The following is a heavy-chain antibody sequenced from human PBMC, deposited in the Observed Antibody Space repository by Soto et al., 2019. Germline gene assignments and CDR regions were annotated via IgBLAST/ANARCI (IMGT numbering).Heavy chain of an antibody. V-gene: IGHV1-69*06. Sequence: SVKVSCKASGGTFSSYAISWVRQAPGQGLEWMGGIIPIFGTANYAQKFQGRVTITADKSTSTAYMELSSLRSEDTAVYYCARDLEYGGKIDYYYYGMDVWGQGTTVTVSS. CDR2: IIPIFGTA. CDR1: GGTFSSYA. D-gene: IGHD2-15*01. CDR3: ARDLEYGGKIDYYYYGMDV. J-gene: IGHJ6*02.